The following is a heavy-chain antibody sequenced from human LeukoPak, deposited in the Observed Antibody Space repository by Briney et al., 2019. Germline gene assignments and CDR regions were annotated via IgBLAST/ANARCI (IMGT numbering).Heavy chain of an antibody. D-gene: IGHD3-22*01. Sequence: RASVKVSCKASVYTFTSYGISWVRQAPGQGLEWMGWISAYSGNTNYAQKLQGRVTMTTDTSTSTAYIELRSLRSDDTAVYYCARVRPYYDSSGYSPADYWGQGTLVTVSS. J-gene: IGHJ4*02. CDR1: VYTFTSYG. CDR3: ARVRPYYDSSGYSPADY. V-gene: IGHV1-18*01. CDR2: ISAYSGNT.